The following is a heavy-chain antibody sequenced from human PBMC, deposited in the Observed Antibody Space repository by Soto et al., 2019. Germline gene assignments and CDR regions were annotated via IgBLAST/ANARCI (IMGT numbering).Heavy chain of an antibody. J-gene: IGHJ3*02. CDR2: FSGSGGST. CDR3: AKARVVMSAFDI. D-gene: IGHD3-3*01. V-gene: IGHV3-23*01. CDR1: GFTFSSYA. Sequence: EVQLLESGGGLVQPGGSLRPPCAAPGFTFSSYALSWVRQPPGRGLEWVSAFSGSGGSTYYADSVKGRLTISRDNSKNTLYLQMNSLRAEDTAVYYCAKARVVMSAFDIWGQGTMVTVSS.